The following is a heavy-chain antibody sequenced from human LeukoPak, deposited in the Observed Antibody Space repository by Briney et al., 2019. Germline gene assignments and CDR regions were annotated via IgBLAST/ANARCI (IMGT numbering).Heavy chain of an antibody. V-gene: IGHV1-24*01. J-gene: IGHJ4*02. CDR1: GYTFRELS. CDR3: AAMTSGAVLFDD. CDR2: LDREDGEV. Sequence: ASVKVSCKVSGYTFRELSIHWVRQAPGKGLEWMGGLDREDGEVIYAQKLQGRFIMTEDTSTDTAFMELSSLRSDDTAVYYCAAMTSGAVLFDDWGQGTLLIVSA. D-gene: IGHD3-3*01.